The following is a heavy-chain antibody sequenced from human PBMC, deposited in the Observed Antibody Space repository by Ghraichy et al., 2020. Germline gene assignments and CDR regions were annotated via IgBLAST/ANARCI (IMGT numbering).Heavy chain of an antibody. CDR2: IWYDGSNK. J-gene: IGHJ6*02. V-gene: IGHV3-33*01. Sequence: GGSLRLSCAASGFTFSSYGMHWVRQAPGKGLEWVAVIWYDGSNKYYADSVKGRFTISRDNSKNTLYLQMNSLRAEDTAVYYCARDFSYDFWSGYHYYYYGMDVWGQGTTVTVSS. D-gene: IGHD3-3*01. CDR3: ARDFSYDFWSGYHYYYYGMDV. CDR1: GFTFSSYG.